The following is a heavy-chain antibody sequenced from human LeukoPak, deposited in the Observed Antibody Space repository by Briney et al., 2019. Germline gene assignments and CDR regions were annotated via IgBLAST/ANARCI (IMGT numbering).Heavy chain of an antibody. CDR3: ARRGTWFDP. CDR2: IYTSGST. CDR1: GGSFNSFF. V-gene: IGHV4-4*09. Sequence: SETLSLTCTVSGGSFNSFFGSWIRQPPGKGLEWIGYIYTSGSTYYSPSLKSRVTISLDTSKNQFSLKLISVTAADTAVYYCARRGTWFDPWGQGTLVTVSS. J-gene: IGHJ5*02. D-gene: IGHD3-10*01.